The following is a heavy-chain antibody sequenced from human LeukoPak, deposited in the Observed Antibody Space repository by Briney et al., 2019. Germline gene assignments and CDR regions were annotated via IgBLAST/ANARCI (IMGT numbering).Heavy chain of an antibody. J-gene: IGHJ3*01. V-gene: IGHV3-48*02. CDR2: ISSSSSTI. CDR3: ARDIPGAASAFDV. Sequence: GGSLRLSCAASGFTFSSYSMNWVRQAPGKGLEWVSHISSSSSTIYYADFVKGRFTISRDNAKNSLSLQVNSLRDEDTALYYCARDIPGAASAFDVWGQGTLVTVSS. CDR1: GFTFSSYS. D-gene: IGHD2-2*01.